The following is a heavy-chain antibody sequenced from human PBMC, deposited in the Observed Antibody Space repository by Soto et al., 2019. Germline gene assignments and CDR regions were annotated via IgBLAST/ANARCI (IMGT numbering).Heavy chain of an antibody. CDR1: GGSFSGYY. J-gene: IGHJ4*02. V-gene: IGHV4-34*01. CDR2: INHSGST. CDR3: ARGGSTVTTSYDY. D-gene: IGHD4-17*01. Sequence: QVQLQQWGAGLLKPSETLSLTCAVYGGSFSGYYWSWIRQPPGKGLEWIGEINHSGSTNYNPSLKSRVTIPVDTSKNQFSLKLSSVTAADTALYYCARGGSTVTTSYDYWGQGTLVTVSS.